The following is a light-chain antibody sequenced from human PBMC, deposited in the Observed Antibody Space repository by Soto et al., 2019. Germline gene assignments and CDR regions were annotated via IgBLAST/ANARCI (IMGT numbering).Light chain of an antibody. Sequence: EIVLTQSPGILSLSPGERATLSCRASQSVSSTYLAWYQLKPGQAPRLLIYGASSRATGIPHRFSGSGSGTDFTLTISRLEPVDFAVYSCQQYGSSPPLTFGGGTKVAI. CDR3: QQYGSSPPLT. J-gene: IGKJ4*01. CDR2: GAS. CDR1: QSVSSTY. V-gene: IGKV3-20*01.